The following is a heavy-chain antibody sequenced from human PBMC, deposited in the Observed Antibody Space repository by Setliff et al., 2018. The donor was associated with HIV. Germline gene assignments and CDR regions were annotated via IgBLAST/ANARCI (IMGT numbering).Heavy chain of an antibody. J-gene: IGHJ4*02. V-gene: IGHV1-2*02. D-gene: IGHD3-3*01. CDR2: INPKNGGT. CDR3: ASVFYDFWSASYSNIDY. Sequence: VASVKVSCKASGCFTGYYLHWVRQAPGQGLEWVGWINPKNGGTNFAQEFQGRVSMTWDSSISTAYMDLSRLKSDDTAVYYCASVFYDFWSASYSNIDYWGQGTLVTVSS. CDR1: GCFTGYY.